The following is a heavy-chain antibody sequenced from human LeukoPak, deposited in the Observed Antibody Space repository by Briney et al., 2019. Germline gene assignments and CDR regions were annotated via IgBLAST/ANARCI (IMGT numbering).Heavy chain of an antibody. Sequence: GGSLRLSCEASGFTFSTYWMSWVRQAPGKGLEWVANIKQDGSEKYYVDSMKGRFTISRDNAKNSLYLQMNSLRAEDTAMYYCARDSAGNDYWGQGTLVTVSS. CDR1: GFTFSTYW. D-gene: IGHD6-13*01. CDR3: ARDSAGNDY. CDR2: IKQDGSEK. V-gene: IGHV3-7*01. J-gene: IGHJ4*02.